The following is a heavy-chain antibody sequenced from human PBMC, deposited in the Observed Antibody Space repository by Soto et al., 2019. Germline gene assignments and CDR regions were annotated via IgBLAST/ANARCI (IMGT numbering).Heavy chain of an antibody. CDR3: ARHSSQVPLGTIQDY. D-gene: IGHD1-7*01. CDR1: GGSISSSSYY. V-gene: IGHV4-39*01. J-gene: IGHJ4*02. CDR2: IYYSGST. Sequence: KASETLSLTCTVSGGSISSSSYYWGWIRQPPGKGLEWIGSIYYSGSTYYNPSLKSRVTISVDTSKNQFSLKLSSVTAADTAVYYCARHSSQVPLGTIQDYWGQGTLVNVSS.